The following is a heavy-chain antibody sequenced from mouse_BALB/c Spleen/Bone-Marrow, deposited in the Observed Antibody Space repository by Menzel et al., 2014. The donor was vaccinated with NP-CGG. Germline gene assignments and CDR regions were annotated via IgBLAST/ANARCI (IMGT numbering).Heavy chain of an antibody. Sequence: QVQLQQSGAELVKPGASMKLSCKASGYTFISYWMHWVKQRPGQGLEWIGEINPSSGRTNHNEKFKSKATLTVDKSSTTAYIQLSSLTSEDSAVYYCARGLWYYWGQGTTLTVSS. D-gene: IGHD1-1*02. CDR3: ARGLWYY. V-gene: IGHV1S81*02. J-gene: IGHJ2*01. CDR2: INPSSGRT. CDR1: GYTFISYW.